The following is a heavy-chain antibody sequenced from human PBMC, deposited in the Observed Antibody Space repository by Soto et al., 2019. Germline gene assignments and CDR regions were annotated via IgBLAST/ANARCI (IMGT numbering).Heavy chain of an antibody. Sequence: PGGSLRLSCAASGFTFSNAWMNWVRQAPGKGLEWVGRIKSKTDGGTTDYAAPVKGRFTISRDDSKNTLYLQMNSLKTEDTAVYYRTTARVVPAADYYYYYGMDVWGQGTTVTVSS. J-gene: IGHJ6*02. V-gene: IGHV3-15*07. D-gene: IGHD2-2*01. CDR2: IKSKTDGGTT. CDR1: GFTFSNAW. CDR3: TTARVVPAADYYYYYGMDV.